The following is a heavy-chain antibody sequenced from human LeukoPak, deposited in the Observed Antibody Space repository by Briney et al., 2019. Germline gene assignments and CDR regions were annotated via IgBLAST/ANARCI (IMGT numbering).Heavy chain of an antibody. CDR1: GGSFSGYY. CDR2: INHSGST. D-gene: IGHD4-23*01. Sequence: PSETLSLTCAVYGGSFSGYYWSWIRQPPGKGLEWIGEINHSGSTNYNPSLKSRVTISVDTSKNQFSLKLGSVTAADTAVYYCARAYGGNSVGVDYWGQGTLVTVSS. J-gene: IGHJ4*02. CDR3: ARAYGGNSVGVDY. V-gene: IGHV4-34*01.